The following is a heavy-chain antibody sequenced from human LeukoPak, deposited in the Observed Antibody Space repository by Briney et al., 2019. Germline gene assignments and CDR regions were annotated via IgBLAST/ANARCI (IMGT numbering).Heavy chain of an antibody. J-gene: IGHJ6*03. V-gene: IGHV3-15*01. D-gene: IGHD2-2*01. CDR2: IKSKTDGGTT. Sequence: GGSLRLSCAASGFTFSNAWMSWVRQAPGKGLEWVGRIKSKTDGGTTDYAAPVKGRFTISRDDSKNTLYLQMNSLKTEDTAVYYCTTGYIVVVPAAIGRDGYYYYMDVWGKGTTVTVSS. CDR3: TTGYIVVVPAAIGRDGYYYYMDV. CDR1: GFTFSNAW.